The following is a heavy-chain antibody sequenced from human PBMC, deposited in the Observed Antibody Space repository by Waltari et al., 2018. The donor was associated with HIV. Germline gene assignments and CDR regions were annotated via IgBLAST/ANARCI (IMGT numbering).Heavy chain of an antibody. CDR1: GGTFSSYA. J-gene: IGHJ3*02. V-gene: IGHV1-69*04. CDR2: IIPILGIA. D-gene: IGHD3-3*01. Sequence: QVQLVQSGAEVKKPGSSVKVSCKASGGTFSSYAISWVRQAPGQGLEWMGRIIPILGIANYAQKFQGRVTITADKSTSTAYMELSSLRSEDTAVYYCARELSLFGVVIIDAFDIWGQGTMVTVSS. CDR3: ARELSLFGVVIIDAFDI.